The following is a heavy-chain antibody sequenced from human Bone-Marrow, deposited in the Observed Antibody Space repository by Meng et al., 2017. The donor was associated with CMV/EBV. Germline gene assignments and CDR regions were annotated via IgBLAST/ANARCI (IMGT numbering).Heavy chain of an antibody. Sequence: GYIVNGDSMHRVHQAHGQSLEWMRWIDTDNGNTKFPQKFQGRVTITRDTFATTAYIELSSLTSEDTAIYFCARDWGTAYATNYFDSWGQGTLVTVSS. CDR1: GYIVNGDS. CDR3: ARDWGTAYATNYFDS. V-gene: IGHV1-3*04. D-gene: IGHD3-16*01. CDR2: IDTDNGNT. J-gene: IGHJ4*02.